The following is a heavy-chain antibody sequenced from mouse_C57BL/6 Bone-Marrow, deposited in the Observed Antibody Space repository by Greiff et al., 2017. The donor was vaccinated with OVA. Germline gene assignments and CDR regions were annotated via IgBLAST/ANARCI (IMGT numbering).Heavy chain of an antibody. J-gene: IGHJ3*01. CDR1: GYTFTDYE. Sequence: VQLQQSGAELVRPGASVTLSCKASGYTFTDYEMHWVKQTPVHGLEWIGAIDPETGGTAYNQKFKGKAILTADESSSTAYMELRSLTSEDSAVYYCTGQLRPLWFADWGKGTLVTVSA. D-gene: IGHD3-2*02. CDR3: TGQLRPLWFAD. CDR2: IDPETGGT. V-gene: IGHV1-15*01.